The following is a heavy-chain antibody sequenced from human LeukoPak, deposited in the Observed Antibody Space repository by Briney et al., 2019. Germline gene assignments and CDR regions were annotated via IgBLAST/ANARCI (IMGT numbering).Heavy chain of an antibody. CDR3: ASGSSSWYALNWFDP. CDR1: GFTFSSYS. D-gene: IGHD6-13*01. V-gene: IGHV3-48*04. J-gene: IGHJ5*02. Sequence: GGSLRLSCAASGFTFSSYSMNWVRQAPGKGLEWASYISSSSTIYYADSVKGRFTISRDNAKNSLYLQMNSLRAEDTAVYYCASGSSSWYALNWFDPWGQGTLVTVSS. CDR2: ISSSSTI.